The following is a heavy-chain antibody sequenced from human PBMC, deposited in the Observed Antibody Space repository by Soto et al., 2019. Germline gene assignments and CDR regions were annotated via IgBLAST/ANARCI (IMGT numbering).Heavy chain of an antibody. Sequence: QVQLVESGGGVVQPGTSLRVSCVGSGFTCRSYVIHWVRQAPGKGLEWVALTSYDGSGKYYGDSVRGRFTISRDNSRNTVDLQMDSLRLEDTALYYCARWGTTGGLDVWGQGTLVSVSS. D-gene: IGHD3-16*01. CDR2: TSYDGSGK. J-gene: IGHJ1*01. CDR1: GFTCRSYV. CDR3: ARWGTTGGLDV. V-gene: IGHV3-30*19.